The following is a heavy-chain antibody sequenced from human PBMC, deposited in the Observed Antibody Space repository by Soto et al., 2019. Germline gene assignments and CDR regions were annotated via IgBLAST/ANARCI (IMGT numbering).Heavy chain of an antibody. J-gene: IGHJ6*02. CDR2: ISGSGGST. Sequence: EVQLLESGGGLVQPGGSLRLSCAASGFTFSSYAMSWVRQAPGKGLEWVSAISGSGGSTYYADSVKGRFTISRDNSKNTMYLQMNSLRAEDTAVYYCAKGGKGDYEYCYYYYGMDVWGQGTTVTVSS. CDR1: GFTFSSYA. D-gene: IGHD4-17*01. V-gene: IGHV3-23*01. CDR3: AKGGKGDYEYCYYYYGMDV.